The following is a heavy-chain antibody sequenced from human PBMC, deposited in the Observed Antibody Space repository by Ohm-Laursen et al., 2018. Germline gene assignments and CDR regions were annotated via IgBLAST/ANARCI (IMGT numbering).Heavy chain of an antibody. CDR1: GFTFSSYS. V-gene: IGHV3-48*04. D-gene: IGHD3-10*01. J-gene: IGHJ4*02. Sequence: SLRLSCAASGFTFSSYSMNWVRQAPGKGLEWVSYISSSATTIYYADSVKGRFTISRDNAKNSLYLQMSSLRAEDTAVYYCTRSRGFDYWGQGTLVTVSS. CDR3: TRSRGFDY. CDR2: ISSSATTI.